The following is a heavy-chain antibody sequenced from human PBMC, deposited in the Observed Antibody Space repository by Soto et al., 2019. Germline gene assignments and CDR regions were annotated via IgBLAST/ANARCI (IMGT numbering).Heavy chain of an antibody. CDR1: GGSFSGYY. J-gene: IGHJ4*02. CDR2: INHSGGT. CDR3: NMVRGVVSDY. D-gene: IGHD3-10*01. Sequence: SETLSLTCAVYGGSFSGYYWSWIRQPPGKGLEWIGEINHSGGTNYNPSLKSRVTISVDTSKNQFSLKLSSVTAADTAVYYCNMVRGVVSDYWGQGTLVTVSS. V-gene: IGHV4-34*01.